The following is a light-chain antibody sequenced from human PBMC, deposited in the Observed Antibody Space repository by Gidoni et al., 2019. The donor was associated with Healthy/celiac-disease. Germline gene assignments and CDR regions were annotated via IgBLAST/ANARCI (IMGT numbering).Light chain of an antibody. CDR1: QSISSY. J-gene: IGKJ2*04. V-gene: IGKV1-39*01. CDR2: AAS. CDR3: QQSYSTPRR. Sequence: DIQMTQSPSSLSASVGDRVTITCRASQSISSYLNWYQQKPGKAPKLLMYAASSLQSGVPSRFSGSGSGTDFTLTISSLQPEDFATYYCQQSYSTPRRFGQGTKLEIK.